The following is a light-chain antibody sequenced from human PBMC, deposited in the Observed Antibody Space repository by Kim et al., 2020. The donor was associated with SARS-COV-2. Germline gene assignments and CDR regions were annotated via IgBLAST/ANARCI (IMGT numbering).Light chain of an antibody. V-gene: IGKV3-20*01. Sequence: EIVLTQSPGTLSLSPGERATLSCRASQSVSSNYLAWYQQKPGQTPRLFIYGASNRATGIPDRFSGSGSGTDFTLTISRLEPEDFAVYYCQQYGGSPMHTFGQGTKLEI. CDR3: QQYGGSPMHT. J-gene: IGKJ2*01. CDR2: GAS. CDR1: QSVSSNY.